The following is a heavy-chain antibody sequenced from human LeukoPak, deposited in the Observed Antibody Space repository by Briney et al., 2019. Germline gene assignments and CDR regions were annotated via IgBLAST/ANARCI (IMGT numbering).Heavy chain of an antibody. D-gene: IGHD3-3*01. CDR3: ARGRRPEYDFWSGYYTNWFDP. CDR1: GYTFTGYY. CDR2: INPNSGGT. J-gene: IGHJ5*02. Sequence: ASVKVSCKASGYTFTGYYMHWVRQAPGQGLEWMGRINPNSGGTNYAQKFQGRVTMTRDTSISTAYMELSSLRSEDTAVYYCARGRRPEYDFWSGYYTNWFDPWGQGTLVTVSS. V-gene: IGHV1-2*06.